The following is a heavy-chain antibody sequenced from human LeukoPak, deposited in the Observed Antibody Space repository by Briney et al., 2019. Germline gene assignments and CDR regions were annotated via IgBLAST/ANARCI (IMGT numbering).Heavy chain of an antibody. V-gene: IGHV1-69*05. J-gene: IGHJ4*02. CDR2: IIPIFGTA. Sequence: SVKVSCKASGGTFSSYAISWVRQAPGQGLEWMGGIIPIFGTANYAQKFQGRVTITTDESTSTAYMELSSLRSEDTAVYYCASSRRLYYYDSSGYYYYWGRGTLVTVSS. CDR3: ASSRRLYYYDSSGYYYY. CDR1: GGTFSSYA. D-gene: IGHD3-22*01.